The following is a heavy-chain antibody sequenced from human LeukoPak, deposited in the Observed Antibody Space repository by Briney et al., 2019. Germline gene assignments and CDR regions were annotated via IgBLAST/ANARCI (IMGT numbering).Heavy chain of an antibody. V-gene: IGHV6-1*01. J-gene: IGHJ5*02. Sequence: SQTLSLTCAFSGDSLSSSSTTWDWLRQSPSRGLEWLGRTYYRSKEYNDYAVSVKGLISINADTSNNQFSLQLNSVTPEDTAVYYCTRFYWNGLNFFDPWGQGTLVTVSS. D-gene: IGHD2/OR15-2a*01. CDR1: GDSLSSSSTT. CDR3: TRFYWNGLNFFDP. CDR2: TYYRSKEYN.